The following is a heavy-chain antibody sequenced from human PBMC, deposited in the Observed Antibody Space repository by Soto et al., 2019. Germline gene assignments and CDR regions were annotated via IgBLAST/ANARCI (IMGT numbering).Heavy chain of an antibody. CDR2: IWYDGSNK. V-gene: IGHV3-33*01. CDR3: AREGEGFDY. D-gene: IGHD3-10*01. J-gene: IGHJ4*02. CDR1: GFTFSSYG. Sequence: QVQLVESGGGVVQPGRSLRLSCAASGFTFSSYGMHWVRQAPGKGLEWVAVIWYDGSNKYYADSVKGRFTISRDNSKNTLYLQMNSLRAEETAVYYCAREGEGFDYWGQGTLVTVSS.